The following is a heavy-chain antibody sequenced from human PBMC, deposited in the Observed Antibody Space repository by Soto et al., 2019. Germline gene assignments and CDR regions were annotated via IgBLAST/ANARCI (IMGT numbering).Heavy chain of an antibody. CDR1: GFIFSDYG. CDR2: ISGSGGDT. Sequence: EVQLLESGGGLVQPGESLRLACAASGFIFSDYGMSWVRQAPGKGLEWVSAISGSGGDTYYADSVKGRFTISRDNSKNTLFLQILSLRAEDTAVYYCAKRGDKGYYFDYWGQGTLVTVSS. D-gene: IGHD2-21*02. V-gene: IGHV3-23*01. J-gene: IGHJ4*02. CDR3: AKRGDKGYYFDY.